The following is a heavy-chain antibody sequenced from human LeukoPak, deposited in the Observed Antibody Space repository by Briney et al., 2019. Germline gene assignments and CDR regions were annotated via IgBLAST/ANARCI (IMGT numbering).Heavy chain of an antibody. V-gene: IGHV3-30*02. Sequence: PGGSLRLSCAASGFTFSSYGMHWVRQAPGKGLAWVTFTRHDGSNKYYADSVKGRFTISRDNSKNTLYLQMNRLRAEDTAVYYCVKGSKLLLFTRDYNMDVWGKGTTVTISS. CDR3: VKGSKLLLFTRDYNMDV. CDR2: TRHDGSNK. D-gene: IGHD1-7*01. J-gene: IGHJ6*03. CDR1: GFTFSSYG.